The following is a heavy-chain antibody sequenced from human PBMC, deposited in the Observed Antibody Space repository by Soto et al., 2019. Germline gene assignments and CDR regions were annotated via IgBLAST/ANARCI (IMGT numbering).Heavy chain of an antibody. V-gene: IGHV4-39*01. CDR2: IYYSGST. CDR3: ARRLSGSYYPANIDY. D-gene: IGHD1-26*01. J-gene: IGHJ4*02. Sequence: SEILSLTCTVSGGSISSSIYYWGWIRQPPGKGLEWIGNIYYSGSTYYNPSLKSRLTISVDTSKNQFSLKLSSVTAADTAVYYCARRLSGSYYPANIDYWGQGTVVTVSS. CDR1: GGSISSSIYY.